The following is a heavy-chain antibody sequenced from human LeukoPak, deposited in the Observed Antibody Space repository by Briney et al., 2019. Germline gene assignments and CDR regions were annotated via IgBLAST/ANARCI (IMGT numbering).Heavy chain of an antibody. Sequence: GGSLRLSCAASGFTVSSNFMSWVRQAPGKGLEWVSVIYSGGSTYYADSVKGRFTISRDNSKNTLYFQMNSLRAEDTAVYYCAGETSGRLSDAFDIWGQGTMVTVSS. CDR2: IYSGGST. CDR1: GFTVSSNF. D-gene: IGHD6-19*01. CDR3: AGETSGRLSDAFDI. V-gene: IGHV3-53*01. J-gene: IGHJ3*02.